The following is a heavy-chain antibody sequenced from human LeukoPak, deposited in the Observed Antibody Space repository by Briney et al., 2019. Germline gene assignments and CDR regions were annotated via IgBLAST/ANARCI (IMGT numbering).Heavy chain of an antibody. Sequence: PSQTLSLTCTVSGGSISSGDYYWSWIRQPPGKGLEWIGYIYYSGSTYYNPSLKSRVTISVDTSKNQFSLKLSSVTAADTAVYYCARQPSGYSNLDSWGQGTLVTVSS. CDR3: ARQPSGYSNLDS. J-gene: IGHJ4*02. CDR2: IYYSGST. CDR1: GGSISSGDYY. V-gene: IGHV4-30-4*01. D-gene: IGHD3-22*01.